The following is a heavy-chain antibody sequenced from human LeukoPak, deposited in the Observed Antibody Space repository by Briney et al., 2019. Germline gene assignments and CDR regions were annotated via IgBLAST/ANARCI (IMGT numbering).Heavy chain of an antibody. Sequence: SETLSLTCAVYGGSFSGYYWSWIRQPPGKGLEWIGYISYSGNTNYNPSLKSRVTISVDTSKNQFSLKLSSVTAADTAVYYCAKYQYQLLLGWFDPWGQGTLVTVSS. D-gene: IGHD2-2*01. J-gene: IGHJ5*02. V-gene: IGHV4-59*01. CDR2: ISYSGNT. CDR3: AKYQYQLLLGWFDP. CDR1: GGSFSGYY.